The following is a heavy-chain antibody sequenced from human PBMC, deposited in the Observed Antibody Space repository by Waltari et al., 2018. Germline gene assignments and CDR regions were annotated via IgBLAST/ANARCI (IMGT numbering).Heavy chain of an antibody. CDR1: GSTVPTEY. J-gene: IGHJ4*02. V-gene: IGHV3-53*01. D-gene: IGHD2-21*01. CDR3: ARGGGFNFILFED. Sequence: VQLVESGGGLTQPGGSLRLSCALSGSTVPTEYLSWVREGPGRGLEWVSVMYRGGNTYYADAVKGRFTMSRDPSENTVNLQMNSLRVDDTARYYCARGGGFNFILFEDWGQGTGVTVSS. CDR2: MYRGGNT.